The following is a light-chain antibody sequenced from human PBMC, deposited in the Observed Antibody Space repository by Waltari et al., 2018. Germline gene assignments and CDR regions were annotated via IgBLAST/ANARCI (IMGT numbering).Light chain of an antibody. J-gene: IGKJ4*01. V-gene: IGKV3-20*01. Sequence: ETVLTQSPGTLSVSPGERATLSCRASQSISSNFLAWYQQRPGQTPRLRIYSVSKRAPGIPARFSGSGSGTDFTLTITRLEPEDGAVYYCQQYYTSPRTFGGGTKVEVK. CDR3: QQYYTSPRT. CDR1: QSISSNF. CDR2: SVS.